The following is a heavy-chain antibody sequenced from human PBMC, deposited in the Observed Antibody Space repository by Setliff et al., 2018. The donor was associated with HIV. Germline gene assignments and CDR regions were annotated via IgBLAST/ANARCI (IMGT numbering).Heavy chain of an antibody. J-gene: IGHJ2*01. V-gene: IGHV4-4*07. CDR3: ATLVSCGGDCSSHWYFNL. Sequence: PSETLSLTCSVSGGFMKNYSWNWNRQPAGKGLEWIGRIYASGNSNYNPSLKDRVTMSMDASRNFFSLEMTSVAAADTDMYFCATLVSCGGDCSSHWYFNLCVRGTLVTVSS. CDR1: GGFMKNYS. D-gene: IGHD2-21*01. CDR2: IYASGNS.